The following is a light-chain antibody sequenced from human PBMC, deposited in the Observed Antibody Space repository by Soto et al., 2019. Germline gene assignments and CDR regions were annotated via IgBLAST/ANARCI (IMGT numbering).Light chain of an antibody. J-gene: IGLJ2*01. CDR1: KLGDKY. V-gene: IGLV3-1*01. CDR3: QAWDSSIVVV. Sequence: SYELTQPPSVSVSPGQTASITCSGDKLGDKYACWYQQKPGQSPVLVIYQDSKRPSGIPERFSGSNSGNTATLTISGTQAMDEADYYCQAWDSSIVVVFGGGTQLTVL. CDR2: QDS.